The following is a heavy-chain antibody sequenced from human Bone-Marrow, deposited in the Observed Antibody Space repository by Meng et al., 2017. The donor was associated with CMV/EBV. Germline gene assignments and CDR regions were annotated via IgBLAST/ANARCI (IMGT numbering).Heavy chain of an antibody. CDR2: IWYDGSNK. CDR1: GFTFSSYG. V-gene: IGHV3-33*06. D-gene: IGHD6-19*01. Sequence: GESLKISCAASGFTFSSYGMHWVRQAPGKGPEWVAVIWYDGSNKYYADSVKGRFTISRDNSKNTLYLQMNSLRAEDTAVYYCAKDLFNSRGVDYCGQGITVTVSS. J-gene: IGHJ4*02. CDR3: AKDLFNSRGVDY.